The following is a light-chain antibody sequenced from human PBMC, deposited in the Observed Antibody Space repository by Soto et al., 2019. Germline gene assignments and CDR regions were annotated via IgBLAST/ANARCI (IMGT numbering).Light chain of an antibody. V-gene: IGKV2-30*01. J-gene: IGKJ5*01. CDR1: ESLAYSDGESY. CDR2: KVS. CDR3: MQGTPWPPA. Sequence: DVVLTQSPLSLAVSLGQPASISCRSSESLAYSDGESYLHWFHQRPGQSPRHLISKVSDRDSGVPDGASGSGSQPEFTLTISRVEAEDVGVYSCMQGTPWPPAFGQGTRLEIK.